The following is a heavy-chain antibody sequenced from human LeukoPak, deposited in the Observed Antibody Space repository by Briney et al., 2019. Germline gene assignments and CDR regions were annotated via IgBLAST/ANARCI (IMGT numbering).Heavy chain of an antibody. J-gene: IGHJ4*02. V-gene: IGHV3-21*01. CDR2: ISSSSYK. CDR3: ARASSNLPDY. CDR1: GFTFSSYS. D-gene: IGHD4-11*01. Sequence: GGSLRLSCAASGFTFSSYSMNWVRQAPGKGLEWVSSISSSSYKYYEDSVNGRFTISRDNAKNSLYLQMNSLRAEDTAVYYCARASSNLPDYWGQGTLVTVSS.